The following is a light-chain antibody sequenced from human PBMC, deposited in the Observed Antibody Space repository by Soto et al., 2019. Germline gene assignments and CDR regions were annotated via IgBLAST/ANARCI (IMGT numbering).Light chain of an antibody. J-gene: IGKJ5*01. CDR3: QKYNSALT. Sequence: DIQMTQSPSSLSASVGDRITITCRASQDISNYLAWYQQKPGKVPKLLIYSASTLQSGVPSRFSGSGSGTDFTLTISSLQPEDVATDFCQKYNSALTFGQGTRLEIK. CDR2: SAS. CDR1: QDISNY. V-gene: IGKV1-27*01.